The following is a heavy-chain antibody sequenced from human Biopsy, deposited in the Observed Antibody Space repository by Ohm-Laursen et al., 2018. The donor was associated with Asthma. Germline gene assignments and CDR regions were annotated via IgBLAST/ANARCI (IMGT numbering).Heavy chain of an antibody. D-gene: IGHD2-21*01. Sequence: RSLRLSCAASGFSFSNFAIHWVRQAPGKGLEWVAYIAWDGINSYYADSVKGRFTISRDNSRNTLYLQKNSLRADDTAVYYCARAGESDLVGGLDVWGQGTTVIVS. CDR2: IAWDGINS. CDR3: ARAGESDLVGGLDV. V-gene: IGHV3-30*03. CDR1: GFSFSNFA. J-gene: IGHJ6*02.